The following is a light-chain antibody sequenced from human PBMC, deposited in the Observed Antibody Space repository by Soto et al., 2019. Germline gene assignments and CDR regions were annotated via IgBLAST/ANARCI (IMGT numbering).Light chain of an antibody. CDR1: SGHSSYI. CDR3: ETWDSNTRV. J-gene: IGLJ2*01. CDR2: LEGSGSY. Sequence: QSALTQSSSASASLGSSVKLTCTLSSGHSSYIIAWHHQQPGKAPRYLMKLEGSGSYNKGRGVPDRFSGSSSGADRYLTISNLQFEDEANYYCETWDSNTRVFGGGTKLTVL. V-gene: IGLV4-60*02.